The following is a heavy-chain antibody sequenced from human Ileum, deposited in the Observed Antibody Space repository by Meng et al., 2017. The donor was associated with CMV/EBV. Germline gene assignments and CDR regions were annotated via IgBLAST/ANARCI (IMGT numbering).Heavy chain of an antibody. Sequence: GGSLRLSCAASGFTFGDYALSWVRQSPGKGLEWVSTISRDGDSTPYADSVKGRFSVSRDNSKNTLYLQMTSLKDEDTAIYYCARVVGGNRYDSGRYRPSYYFDFWGQGTRVTVSS. CDR2: ISRDGDST. CDR3: ARVVGGNRYDSGRYRPSYYFDF. D-gene: IGHD3-10*01. CDR1: GFTFGDYA. J-gene: IGHJ4*02. V-gene: IGHV3-23*01.